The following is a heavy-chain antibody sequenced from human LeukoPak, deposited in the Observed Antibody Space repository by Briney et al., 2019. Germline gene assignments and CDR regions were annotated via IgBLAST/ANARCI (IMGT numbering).Heavy chain of an antibody. V-gene: IGHV3-53*01. CDR3: ARGEGWPRLDAFDI. J-gene: IGHJ3*02. D-gene: IGHD5-24*01. CDR2: IYSGGST. CDR1: GFTVSSNY. Sequence: SGGSLRLSCAASGFTVSSNYMSWVRQAPGKGLEWVSVIYSGGSTYYADSVKGRFTISRENAKNSLYLQMNSLRAGDTAVYYCARGEGWPRLDAFDIWGQGTMVTVSS.